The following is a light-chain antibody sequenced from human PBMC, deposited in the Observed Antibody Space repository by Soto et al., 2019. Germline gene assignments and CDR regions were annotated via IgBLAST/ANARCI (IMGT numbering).Light chain of an antibody. V-gene: IGKV1-39*01. CDR2: AAS. CDR1: QSISSY. J-gene: IGKJ1*01. CDR3: QQSYSTPPT. Sequence: DIQMTQSPSSLSASVGDRVTITCRASQSISSYLNWYQQKPGKAHELLINAASSLQSGVPARFSGSGSGTDFTLTISSLQPEDFATYYCQQSYSTPPTFGQGTKVEIK.